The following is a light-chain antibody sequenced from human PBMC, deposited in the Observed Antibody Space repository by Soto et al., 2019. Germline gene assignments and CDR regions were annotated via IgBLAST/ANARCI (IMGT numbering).Light chain of an antibody. J-gene: IGLJ1*01. CDR2: EVS. Sequence: QSALTQPPSVSGSPGQSVTISCTGTSSDVGTYNRVSWYQQPPGTAPKLIISEVSNRPSGVPDRFSGSKSGNTASPTISGLQAGDEADYYCSSFTTSNSYVFGTGTKVTVL. V-gene: IGLV2-18*02. CDR3: SSFTTSNSYV. CDR1: SSDVGTYNR.